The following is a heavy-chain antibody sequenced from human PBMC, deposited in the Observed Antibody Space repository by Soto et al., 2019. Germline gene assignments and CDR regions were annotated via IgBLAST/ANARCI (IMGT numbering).Heavy chain of an antibody. J-gene: IGHJ6*02. V-gene: IGHV3-21*01. Sequence: EVQLVESGGGLVKPGGSLRLSCAASGFTFSSYSMNWVRQAPGKGLEWVSSISSSSSYIYYADSVKGRFTISRDNAKNSLYLQMNSLRAEDTAVYYCASGDQGSSWFGELIPDTYYYYGMDVWGQGTTVTVSS. CDR2: ISSSSSYI. CDR3: ASGDQGSSWFGELIPDTYYYYGMDV. CDR1: GFTFSSYS. D-gene: IGHD3-10*01.